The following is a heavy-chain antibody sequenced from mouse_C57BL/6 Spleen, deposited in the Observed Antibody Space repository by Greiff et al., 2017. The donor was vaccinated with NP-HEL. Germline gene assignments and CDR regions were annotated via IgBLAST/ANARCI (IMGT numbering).Heavy chain of an antibody. CDR2: IYPSDSET. D-gene: IGHD1-1*01. CDR1: GYTFTSYW. Sequence: QVQLQQPGAELVRPGSSVKLSCKASGYTFTSYWMDWVKQRPGQGLEWIGNIYPSDSETHYNQKFKDKATLTVDKSSSTAYMQLSSLTSEDSAVYYCAREEYYGSSPFAYWGQGTLVTVSA. CDR3: AREEYYGSSPFAY. V-gene: IGHV1-61*01. J-gene: IGHJ3*01.